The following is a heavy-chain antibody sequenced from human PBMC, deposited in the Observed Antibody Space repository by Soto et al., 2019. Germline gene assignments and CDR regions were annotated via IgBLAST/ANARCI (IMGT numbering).Heavy chain of an antibody. CDR3: ARERITPLFY. D-gene: IGHD1-20*01. CDR2: IIPILDVA. J-gene: IGHJ4*02. Sequence: QVQLVQPGAEVKKPGSSVKVSCKASGGKFTSNTFSWVRQAPGQGLEWMGRIIPILDVAHYAQKFQGRVTITADKSKNTTYMELSSLTSGDTAIYYCARERITPLFYWGQGTLVIVSS. CDR1: GGKFTSNT. V-gene: IGHV1-69*04.